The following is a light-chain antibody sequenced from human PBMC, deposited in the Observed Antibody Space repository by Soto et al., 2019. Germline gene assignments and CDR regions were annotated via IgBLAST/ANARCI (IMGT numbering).Light chain of an antibody. CDR3: QHYNSYSEA. J-gene: IGKJ1*01. Sequence: DIQMTQSPSTLSGSVGDRVTITCRASQTISSWLAWYQQKPGKAPKLLIYKASTLKSGVPSRFSGSRSGTEFTLNISRLQPDDFATYYCQHYNSYSEAFGQGTKVELK. CDR2: KAS. V-gene: IGKV1-5*03. CDR1: QTISSW.